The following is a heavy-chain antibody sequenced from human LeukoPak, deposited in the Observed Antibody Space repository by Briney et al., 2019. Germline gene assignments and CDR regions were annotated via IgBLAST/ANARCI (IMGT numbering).Heavy chain of an antibody. J-gene: IGHJ4*02. V-gene: IGHV3-23*01. Sequence: PGGSLRLSCAASGFTFRGYGMSWVRQAPGKGLEWVSAIRGSGVTTYYADSVKGRFTIPRDNSRTTLYLLMNSLRAEDTAVYYCAKDAAANVDYPYYFDYWGQGALVTVSS. CDR2: IRGSGVTT. CDR3: AKDAAANVDYPYYFDY. CDR1: GFTFRGYG. D-gene: IGHD4-11*01.